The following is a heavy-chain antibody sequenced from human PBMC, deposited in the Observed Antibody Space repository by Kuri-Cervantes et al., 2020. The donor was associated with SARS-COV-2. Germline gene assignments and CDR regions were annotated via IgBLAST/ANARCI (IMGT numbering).Heavy chain of an antibody. CDR1: GGSISSGSYY. CDR3: ARGSGSYYGGGGADY. CDR2: IYSSGST. D-gene: IGHD1-26*01. Sequence: LRLSCTVSGGSISSGSYYWSWLRLPAGKGLEWIGHIYSSGSTNYKPSLKSRVTISVDTSKTQFSLKLTSVTAADTAVYYCARGSGSYYGGGGADYWGQGTLVTVSS. J-gene: IGHJ4*02. V-gene: IGHV4-61*09.